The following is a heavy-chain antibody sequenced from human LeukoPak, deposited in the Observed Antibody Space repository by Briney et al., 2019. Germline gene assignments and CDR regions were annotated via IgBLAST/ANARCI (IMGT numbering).Heavy chain of an antibody. D-gene: IGHD4-17*01. J-gene: IGHJ5*02. CDR3: ARVRSLYGDYGIDWFDP. V-gene: IGHV3-74*01. Sequence: GGSLRLSCAASGFTFSSYWMHWVRQAPGKGLVWVSRINSDGSSTSYADSVKGRFTISRDNAKNTLYLQMNSLRAEDTAVYYCARVRSLYGDYGIDWFDPWGQGTLVTVSS. CDR1: GFTFSSYW. CDR2: INSDGSST.